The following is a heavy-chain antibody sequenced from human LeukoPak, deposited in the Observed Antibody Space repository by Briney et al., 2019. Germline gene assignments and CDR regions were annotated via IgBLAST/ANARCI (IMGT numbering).Heavy chain of an antibody. CDR3: ARVVAALRGAFDI. D-gene: IGHD2-15*01. V-gene: IGHV4-4*02. J-gene: IGHJ3*02. CDR1: GGSISSSNW. Sequence: PSGTLSLTCAVSGGSISSSNWWSWVRQPPGKGLEWIGEIYHSGSTNYNPSLKGRVTISVDKSKNQFSLKLSSVTAADTAVYYCARVVAALRGAFDIWGQGTMVTVSS. CDR2: IYHSGST.